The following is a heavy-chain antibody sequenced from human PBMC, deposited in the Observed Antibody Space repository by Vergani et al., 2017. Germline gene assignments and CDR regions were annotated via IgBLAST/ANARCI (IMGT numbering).Heavy chain of an antibody. CDR2: ISSCSSYI. J-gene: IGHJ2*01. CDR1: GFTFSSYS. Sequence: EVQLVESGGGLVQPGGSLRLSCAASGFTFSSYSMNWVRQAPGKGLEWVSSISSCSSYIHFSDSLKGRFTISRDNAKSSLYLQMNSLRAEDTGVYYCVKLPRGPWNFDLWGRGTLITVSS. CDR3: VKLPRGPWNFDL. V-gene: IGHV3-21*01.